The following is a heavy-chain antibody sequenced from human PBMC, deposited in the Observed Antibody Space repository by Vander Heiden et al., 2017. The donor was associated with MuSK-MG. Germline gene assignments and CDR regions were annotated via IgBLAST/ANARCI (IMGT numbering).Heavy chain of an antibody. CDR1: GYTFTGYY. CDR3: ARGPFVLRFLEWLPGDY. J-gene: IGHJ4*02. V-gene: IGHV1-2*02. Sequence: QVQLVQSGAEVKKPGASVKVSCKASGYTFTGYYMHWVRQAPGQGLEWMGWINPNSGGTNYAQKFQGRVTMTRDTSISTAYMELSRLRSDDTAVYYCARGPFVLRFLEWLPGDYWGQGTLVTVSS. CDR2: INPNSGGT. D-gene: IGHD3-3*01.